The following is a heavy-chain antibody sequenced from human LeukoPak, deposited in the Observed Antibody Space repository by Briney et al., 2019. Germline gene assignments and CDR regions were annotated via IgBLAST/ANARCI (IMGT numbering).Heavy chain of an antibody. CDR1: GGSISSYY. CDR2: IYYSGST. V-gene: IGHV4-59*12. CDR3: ATGLSGRKTGPRSYYYYYYMDV. D-gene: IGHD1-1*01. Sequence: SETLSLTCTVSGGSISSYYWSWIRQPPGKGLEWIGYIYYSGSTNYNPSLKSRVTISVDTSKNQFSLKLSSVTAADTAVYYCATGLSGRKTGPRSYYYYYYMDVWGKGTTVTVSS. J-gene: IGHJ6*03.